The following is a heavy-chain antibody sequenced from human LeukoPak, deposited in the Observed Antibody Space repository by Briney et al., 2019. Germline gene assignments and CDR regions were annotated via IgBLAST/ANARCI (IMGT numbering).Heavy chain of an antibody. J-gene: IGHJ4*02. CDR2: IRPSGDNT. V-gene: IGHV3-23*01. D-gene: IGHD3-22*01. CDR1: GFTFSSYD. Sequence: GGVLRLSCAASGFTFSSYDMTWVRQAPGRGLEWVSSIRPSGDNTYYADSVKGRFTISRDNSKHTLYLQMNSLRAEDTAVYYCARESSPAYYYDSSGSDAPAHWGQGTLVTVSS. CDR3: ARESSPAYYYDSSGSDAPAH.